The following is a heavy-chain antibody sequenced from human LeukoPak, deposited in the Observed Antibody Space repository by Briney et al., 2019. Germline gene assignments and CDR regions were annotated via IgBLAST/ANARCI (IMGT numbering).Heavy chain of an antibody. J-gene: IGHJ4*02. V-gene: IGHV3-74*01. D-gene: IGHD3-22*01. Sequence: GGSLRLSCAASGFTFSSYWMHWVRQAPGKGLVWVSRINSDGSSTSYADSVKGRFTISRDNAKNTLYLQMNSLRAEDTAVYYCARDRDYYDSSGTFDYWGQGTLVTVSS. CDR2: INSDGSST. CDR1: GFTFSSYW. CDR3: ARDRDYYDSSGTFDY.